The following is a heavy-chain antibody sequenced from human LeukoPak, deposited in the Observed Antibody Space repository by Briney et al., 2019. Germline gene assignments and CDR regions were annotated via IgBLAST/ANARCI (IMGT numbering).Heavy chain of an antibody. CDR3: ARGSSWYY. J-gene: IGHJ4*02. Sequence: SETLSLTCTVSGGSISSSTDYWGWIRQPPGKGLEWIGEINHSGSTNYNPSLKSRVTISVDTSKNQFSLKLSSVTAADTAVYYCARGSSWYYWGQGTLVTVSS. CDR1: GGSISSSTDY. V-gene: IGHV4-39*07. CDR2: INHSGST. D-gene: IGHD6-13*01.